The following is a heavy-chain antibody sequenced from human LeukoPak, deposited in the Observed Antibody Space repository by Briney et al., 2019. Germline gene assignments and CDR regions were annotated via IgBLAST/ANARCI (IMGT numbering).Heavy chain of an antibody. CDR3: ARDRESSSWFDY. CDR1: GFTFSTYS. V-gene: IGHV3-21*01. CDR2: ISSSSSYI. J-gene: IGHJ4*02. D-gene: IGHD6-13*01. Sequence: GGSLRLSCAASGFTFSTYSMNWVRQAPGEGLEWVSSISSSSSYIYYADLVKGRFTISRDNAKNSLYLQMNSLRAEDTAVYYCARDRESSSWFDYWGQGTLVTVSS.